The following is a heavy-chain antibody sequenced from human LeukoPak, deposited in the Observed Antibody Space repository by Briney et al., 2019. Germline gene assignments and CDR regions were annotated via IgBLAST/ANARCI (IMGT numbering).Heavy chain of an antibody. CDR3: ARQVYSGTHYFDY. Sequence: SETLSLTCAVSGGSISSRSCCWGWIRQPPGKGLEWIGTIYYSGSTYYNPSLKSRVTISVDTSKNQFSLRLSSVTAADTAVYYCARQVYSGTHYFDYWGQGTLVTVSS. CDR1: GGSISSRSCC. CDR2: IYYSGST. D-gene: IGHD1-26*01. V-gene: IGHV4-39*01. J-gene: IGHJ4*02.